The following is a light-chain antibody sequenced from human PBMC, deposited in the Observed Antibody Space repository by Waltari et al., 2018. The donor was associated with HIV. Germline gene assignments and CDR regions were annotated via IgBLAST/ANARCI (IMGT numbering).Light chain of an antibody. Sequence: EIVLTQSPATLSLSPGERATLSCRASQSIDNYLVWYQQKPGQAPRLLNYDASNRATGIPARFSGSGSGTDFTLTISSLEPEDFAVYYCQQRFDWPPLTFGGGTKVEI. CDR2: DAS. J-gene: IGKJ4*01. CDR3: QQRFDWPPLT. CDR1: QSIDNY. V-gene: IGKV3-11*01.